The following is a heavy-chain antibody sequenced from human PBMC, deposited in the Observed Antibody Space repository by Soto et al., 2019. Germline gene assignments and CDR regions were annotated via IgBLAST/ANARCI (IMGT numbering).Heavy chain of an antibody. CDR2: INSDGSST. CDR1: GFSFSSYW. D-gene: IGHD3-3*01. J-gene: IGHJ3*02. Sequence: EVQLVESGGGLVQPGGSLRLSCAASGFSFSSYWMHWVRQAPRKGLVWVSRINSDGSSTSYADSVKGRFTISRDNAKNTHYLQMNSLRAEDTAVYYCAREFVTRPRFLEWLSSSDAFDIWGQGTMVTVSS. V-gene: IGHV3-74*01. CDR3: AREFVTRPRFLEWLSSSDAFDI.